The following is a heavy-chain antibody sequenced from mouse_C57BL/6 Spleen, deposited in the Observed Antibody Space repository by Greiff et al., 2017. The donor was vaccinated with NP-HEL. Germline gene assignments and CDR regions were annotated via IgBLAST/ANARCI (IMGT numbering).Heavy chain of an antibody. CDR2: IDPETGGT. V-gene: IGHV1-15*01. J-gene: IGHJ2*01. Sequence: VQLQQSGAELVRPGASVTLSCKASGYTFTDYEMHWVKQTPVHGLEWIGAIDPETGGTAYNQKFKGKAILTSDKSSSTAYMELRSLTSEDSAVYYCTRGDGYSCYWGQGTTLTVSS. D-gene: IGHD2-3*01. CDR3: TRGDGYSCY. CDR1: GYTFTDYE.